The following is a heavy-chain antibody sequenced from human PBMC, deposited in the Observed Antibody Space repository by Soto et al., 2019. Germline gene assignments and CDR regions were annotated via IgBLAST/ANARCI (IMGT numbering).Heavy chain of an antibody. D-gene: IGHD3-22*01. CDR2: INHSGST. CDR1: GGSFSGYY. J-gene: IGHJ4*02. V-gene: IGHV4-34*01. Sequence: ETLSLTGAVYGGSFSGYYWSWIRQPPGKGLEWIGEINHSGSTNYNPSLKSRVTISVDTSKNQFSLKLSSVTAADTAVYYCATGRSLVRMRYYDSSGYVDYWGQGTLVTVSS. CDR3: ATGRSLVRMRYYDSSGYVDY.